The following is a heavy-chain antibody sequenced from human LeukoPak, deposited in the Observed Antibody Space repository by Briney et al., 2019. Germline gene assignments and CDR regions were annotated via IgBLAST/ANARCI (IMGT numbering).Heavy chain of an antibody. D-gene: IGHD4-17*01. J-gene: IGHJ4*02. CDR2: IYHSGST. V-gene: IGHV4-38-2*01. CDR3: ARVRTTVTTDFDY. CDR1: GFSISSGYY. Sequence: SETLSLTCAVSGFSISSGYYWGWIRQPPGEGLEWIGIIYHSGSTSYSPSLKGRVTISVDTSKNQLSLKLTSVTAADTAVYYCARVRTTVTTDFDYWGQGTLVTVSS.